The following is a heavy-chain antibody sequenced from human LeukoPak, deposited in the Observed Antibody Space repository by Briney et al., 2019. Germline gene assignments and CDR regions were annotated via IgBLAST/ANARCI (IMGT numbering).Heavy chain of an antibody. CDR3: ARIGAAAGDY. V-gene: IGHV4-34*01. Sequence: LETLSLTCAVYGGSFSGYYWSWIRQPPGKGLEWIGEINHSGSTNYNPSLKSRVTISVDTSKNQFSLKLSSVTAADTAVYYCARIGAAAGDYWGQGTLVTVSS. CDR1: GGSFSGYY. D-gene: IGHD6-13*01. CDR2: INHSGST. J-gene: IGHJ4*02.